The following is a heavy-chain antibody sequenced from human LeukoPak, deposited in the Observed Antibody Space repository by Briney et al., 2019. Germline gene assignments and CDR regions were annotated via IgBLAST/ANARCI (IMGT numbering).Heavy chain of an antibody. J-gene: IGHJ4*02. CDR1: GGSISSSSYY. CDR2: IYYSGST. CDR3: ARRAGDGENYFDY. V-gene: IGHV4-39*01. D-gene: IGHD5-24*01. Sequence: PSETLSLTCTVSGGSISSSSYYWGWIRQPPGKGLEWIGSIYYSGSTYYNPSLKSRVTISVDTSKNQFSLKLSSVTAADTAVYYCARRAGDGENYFDYWGQGTLVTVPS.